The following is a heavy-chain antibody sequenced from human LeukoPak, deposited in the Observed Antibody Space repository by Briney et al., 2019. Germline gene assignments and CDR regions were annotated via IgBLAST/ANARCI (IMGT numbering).Heavy chain of an antibody. CDR3: ARDLLGEGGAGGY. J-gene: IGHJ4*02. Sequence: PGGSLRLSCAASGFTFSSYAMNWVRLAPGKGLEWVSSISPGSRHTFHADSVKGRLTISRDNAKSSLFLQMNSLRADDTAVYYCARDLLGEGGAGGYWGQGTLVTVSS. D-gene: IGHD3-10*01. CDR1: GFTFSSYA. V-gene: IGHV3-21*01. CDR2: ISPGSRHT.